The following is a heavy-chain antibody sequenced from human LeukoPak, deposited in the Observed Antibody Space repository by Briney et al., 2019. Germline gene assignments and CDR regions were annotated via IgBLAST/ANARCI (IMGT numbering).Heavy chain of an antibody. V-gene: IGHV3-23*01. CDR2: MSYNGGRV. Sequence: PGGSLRLSCVASEFTFSSYAVSWVRQAPGKGLGWVSFMSYNGGRVHYADSVKGRFTISRDKSRNTVYLQMNSLRAEDTAVYYCGKDQGNGDYYRNYYYMEVWGKGTTVIVSS. D-gene: IGHD4-17*01. CDR3: GKDQGNGDYYRNYYYMEV. CDR1: EFTFSSYA. J-gene: IGHJ6*03.